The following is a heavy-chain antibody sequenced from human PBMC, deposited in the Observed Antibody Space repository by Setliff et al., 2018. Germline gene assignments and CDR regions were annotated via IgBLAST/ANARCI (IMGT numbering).Heavy chain of an antibody. CDR1: GFMFNSYG. D-gene: IGHD3-22*01. Sequence: GSLRLSCTASGFMFNSYGMHWVRQAPGKGLEWVAYLRFDGKTQHYADFVKGRFIISRDNFNNTLYLQMKGLGAEGTAHYYCARGKGNGSGGYFGYDPFDVWGQGTLVTVSS. CDR3: ARGKGNGSGGYFGYDPFDV. CDR2: LRFDGKTQ. V-gene: IGHV3-30*02. J-gene: IGHJ3*01.